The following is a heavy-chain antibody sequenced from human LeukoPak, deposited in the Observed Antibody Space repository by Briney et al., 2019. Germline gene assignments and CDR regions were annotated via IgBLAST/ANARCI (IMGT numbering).Heavy chain of an antibody. CDR1: GFTFSTYS. D-gene: IGHD6-19*01. J-gene: IGHJ5*02. Sequence: GGSLRLSCAASGFTFSTYSMNWVRQAPGKGLEWVSSISTGSNYIYYTDSVKGRFTISRDNAKNSLYLQMNSLRAEDTAAYYCARGHSSGLSWGQGTLVTVSS. CDR2: ISTGSNYI. V-gene: IGHV3-21*01. CDR3: ARGHSSGLS.